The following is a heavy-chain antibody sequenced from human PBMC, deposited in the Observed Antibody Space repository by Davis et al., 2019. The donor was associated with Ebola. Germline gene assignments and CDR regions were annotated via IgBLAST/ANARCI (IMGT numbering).Heavy chain of an antibody. CDR2: IRSKANSYAT. Sequence: GESLKISCAASGFTFSGSAIHWVRQASGKGLEWVGRIRSKANSYATPFAASVKGRSTISIDDSKSTAYLQMDSLKTEDTAVYYCTRGYSSTVGYYVMDVWGQGTTVTVSS. CDR3: TRGYSSTVGYYVMDV. J-gene: IGHJ6*02. V-gene: IGHV3-73*01. CDR1: GFTFSGSA. D-gene: IGHD5-18*01.